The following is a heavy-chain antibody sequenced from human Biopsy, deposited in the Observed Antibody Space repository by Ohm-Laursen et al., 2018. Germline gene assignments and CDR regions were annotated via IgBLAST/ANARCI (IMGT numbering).Heavy chain of an antibody. V-gene: IGHV1-69*04. J-gene: IGHJ4*02. CDR1: GASFSTYA. CDR2: IIPMLDVA. CDR3: AIYGGTEPEGD. Sequence: SSVKVSCKSSGASFSTYAVSWARQAPGQGLEWMGKIIPMLDVANYAQKFQGRVTITADKLTSTAYMELASLRSEDTAVYYCAIYGGTEPEGDWGQGTLVTVSS. D-gene: IGHD3-16*01.